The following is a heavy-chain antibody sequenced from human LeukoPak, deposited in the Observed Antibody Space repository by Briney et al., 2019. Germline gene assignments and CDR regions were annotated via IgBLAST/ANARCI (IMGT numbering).Heavy chain of an antibody. V-gene: IGHV1-18*01. Sequence: ASVKVSCKVSGYTLTELSMHWVRQAPGQGLEWMGWISAYNGNTNYAQKLQGRVTMTTDTSTSTAYMELRSLRSNDTAVYYCARAANHYYYYMDVWGKGTTVTISS. CDR1: GYTLTELS. CDR2: ISAYNGNT. J-gene: IGHJ6*03. CDR3: ARAANHYYYYMDV.